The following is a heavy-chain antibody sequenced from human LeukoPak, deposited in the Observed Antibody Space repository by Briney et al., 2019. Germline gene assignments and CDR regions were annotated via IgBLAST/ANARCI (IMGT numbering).Heavy chain of an antibody. CDR3: ARHWAGRRKAVVRTVDL. CDR1: GGTITSTSYF. Sequence: SETLTLTCTVSGGTITSTSYFWAWIRQPPGKGLEWIGSIYFSGSTHYNPSLKSRSTITEDTSKKQISQRVRSVTAADTAVYYCARHWAGRRKAVVRTVDLWGQGTLVTVSS. CDR2: IYFSGST. D-gene: IGHD6-13*01. V-gene: IGHV4-39*01. J-gene: IGHJ5*02.